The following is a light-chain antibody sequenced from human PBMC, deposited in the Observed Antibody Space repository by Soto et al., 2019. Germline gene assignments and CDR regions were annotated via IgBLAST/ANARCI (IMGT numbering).Light chain of an antibody. CDR2: EVS. CDR1: SSDVGRYNY. Sequence: QSALTQPPSASGSPGQSVTISCTGTSSDVGRYNYVSWYQQHPGKAPKLIIYEVSQRPSGVPDRFSGSKSGNTASLTVSGLQAEDEADYYCSSFAGRNNLLFGGGTKLTVL. J-gene: IGLJ3*02. CDR3: SSFAGRNNLL. V-gene: IGLV2-8*01.